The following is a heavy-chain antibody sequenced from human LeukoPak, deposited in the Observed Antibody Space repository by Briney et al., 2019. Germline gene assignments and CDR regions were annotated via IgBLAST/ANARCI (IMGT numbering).Heavy chain of an antibody. V-gene: IGHV3-7*01. CDR1: GFTFSSYW. D-gene: IGHD1-1*01. CDR2: INQDGSEK. J-gene: IGHJ4*02. Sequence: GGSLRLSCAASGFTFSSYWMSWIRQAPGKGLEWVANINQDGSEKYYVDSVRGRFTISRDNAKNSLYLQMDSLRGDDTAVYYCARDPGYLATGDYWGQGTLVTVSS. CDR3: ARDPGYLATGDY.